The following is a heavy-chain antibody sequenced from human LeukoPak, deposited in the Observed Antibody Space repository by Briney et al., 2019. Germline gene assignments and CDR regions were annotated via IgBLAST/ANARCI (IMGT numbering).Heavy chain of an antibody. CDR2: IYYSGST. V-gene: IGHV4-59*01. D-gene: IGHD4-11*01. CDR3: ARDYSRWFDP. Sequence: PLETLSLTCPVSGGSISSYYWSWIRQPPGKGLEWIGYIYYSGSTNYNPSLKSRVTISVDTSKNQFSLKLSSVTAADTAVYYCARDYSRWFDPWGQGTLVTVSS. J-gene: IGHJ5*02. CDR1: GGSISSYY.